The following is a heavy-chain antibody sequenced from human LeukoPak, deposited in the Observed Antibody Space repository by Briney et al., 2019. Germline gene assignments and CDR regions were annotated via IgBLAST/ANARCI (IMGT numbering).Heavy chain of an antibody. CDR2: INHSGST. V-gene: IGHV4-34*01. CDR1: GGSFSGYY. J-gene: IGHJ3*02. D-gene: IGHD6-19*01. CDR3: ARVTWLPRPPRAFDI. Sequence: PSETLSLTCAVYGGSFSGYYRSWIRQPPGKGLEWIGEINHSGSTNYNPSLKSRVTISVDTSKNQFSLKLSSVTAADTAVYYCARVTWLPRPPRAFDIWGQGTMVTVSS.